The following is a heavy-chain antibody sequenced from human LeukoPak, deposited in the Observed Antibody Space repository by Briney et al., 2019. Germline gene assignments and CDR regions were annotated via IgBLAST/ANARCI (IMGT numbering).Heavy chain of an antibody. CDR3: ARTGYSSGWYVGSFQY. J-gene: IGHJ4*02. V-gene: IGHV5-51*01. Sequence: GESLKISCKGSGYSFTSYWIGWVRQMPGKGLEWMGIIYPADSDTKYSPSFQGQVTVSADKSISTAYLQWSGLKASDTAIYFCARTGYSSGWYVGSFQYWGQGTLVTVSS. D-gene: IGHD6-19*01. CDR1: GYSFTSYW. CDR2: IYPADSDT.